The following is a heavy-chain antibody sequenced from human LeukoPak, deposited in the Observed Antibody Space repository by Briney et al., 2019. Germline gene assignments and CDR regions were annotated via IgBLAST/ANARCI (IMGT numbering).Heavy chain of an antibody. J-gene: IGHJ4*02. CDR3: ARGVYDSSGYYSH. D-gene: IGHD3-22*01. CDR2: ISSSSSYI. Sequence: GSLRLSCAASGFTFSSYSMNWVRQAPGKGLEWVSSISSSSSYIYYADSVKGRFTISRDNAENSLYLQMNGLRAEDTAVYYCARGVYDSSGYYSHWGQGTLVTVSS. V-gene: IGHV3-21*01. CDR1: GFTFSSYS.